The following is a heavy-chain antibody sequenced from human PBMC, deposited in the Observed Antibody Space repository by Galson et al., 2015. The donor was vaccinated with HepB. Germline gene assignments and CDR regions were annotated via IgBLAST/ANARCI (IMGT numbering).Heavy chain of an antibody. CDR1: GFNFSDYF. J-gene: IGHJ4*02. CDR2: VSGNSSCT. CDR3: ARGAGTHSFDHPHFDS. D-gene: IGHD1-1*01. Sequence: SLRLSCAASGFNFSDYFMSWIRQAPGKGLEWLSYVSGNSSCTYYGDSVKGRFTVSRDNVKNSISLQMNRLSVEDTAVYYCARGAGTHSFDHPHFDSWGQGALVTVSS. V-gene: IGHV3-11*05.